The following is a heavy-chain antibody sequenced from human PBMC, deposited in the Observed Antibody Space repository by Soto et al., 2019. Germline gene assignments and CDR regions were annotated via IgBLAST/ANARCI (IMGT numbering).Heavy chain of an antibody. Sequence: QVQLQESGPGLVKPSQTLSLTCTVSGDSISSGDHSWSWIRQPPGKGLEWIGYIYYSGTTYSRPSLQSRVNLSVDTSKNQFSLELNSVTAADTAVYYCARGAYSDSSSYFDYWGQGTLVPVSS. D-gene: IGHD6-6*01. CDR1: GDSISSGDHS. V-gene: IGHV4-30-4*01. CDR2: IYYSGTT. J-gene: IGHJ4*02. CDR3: ARGAYSDSSSYFDY.